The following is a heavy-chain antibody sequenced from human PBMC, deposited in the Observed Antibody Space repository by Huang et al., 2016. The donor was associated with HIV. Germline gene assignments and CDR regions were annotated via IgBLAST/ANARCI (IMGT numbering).Heavy chain of an antibody. CDR3: ATGPRGSGSFN. D-gene: IGHD1-26*01. CDR2: ITPIFDKT. J-gene: IGHJ4*02. Sequence: QVQLVQSGAEVKKPGSSVKVSCKASGGTFSSYVIRWVRQAPGQGLELMGGITPIFDKTNYAQKFQGRVTIIADESTRTAYMEMSSLRPEDTATYYCATGPRGSGSFNWGQGTLVIVSS. CDR1: GGTFSSYV. V-gene: IGHV1-69*01.